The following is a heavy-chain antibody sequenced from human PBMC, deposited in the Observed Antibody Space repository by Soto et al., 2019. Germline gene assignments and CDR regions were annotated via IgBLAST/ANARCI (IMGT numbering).Heavy chain of an antibody. CDR3: AMVSARYDFRP. Sequence: GESLKVSCKGSGYSFTSYWIGWVRQMPGKGLEWMGIIYPGDSDTRYSPSFQGQVTVSADKSISTAYLQWSSLKASDTAMYYCAMVSARYDFRPWGQGTLVTVSS. D-gene: IGHD3-3*01. J-gene: IGHJ5*02. V-gene: IGHV5-51*01. CDR2: IYPGDSDT. CDR1: GYSFTSYW.